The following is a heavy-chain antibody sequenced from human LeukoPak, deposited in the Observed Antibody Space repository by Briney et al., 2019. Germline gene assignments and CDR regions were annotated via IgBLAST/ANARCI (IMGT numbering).Heavy chain of an antibody. V-gene: IGHV3-23*01. Sequence: GGSLRLSSAASGFTSCSYAMSWVRHAPRKGVEWASAISSSGGSTYYADSAKGRFTISRDNSKNTLYLQMNSLRAENTAVYYCAKDPTTTPAEYFQHWGQGTLVTVSS. CDR2: ISSSGGST. CDR3: AKDPTTTPAEYFQH. CDR1: GFTSCSYA. J-gene: IGHJ1*01. D-gene: IGHD1-26*01.